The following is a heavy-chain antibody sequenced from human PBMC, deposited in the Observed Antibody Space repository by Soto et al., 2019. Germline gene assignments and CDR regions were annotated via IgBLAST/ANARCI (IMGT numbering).Heavy chain of an antibody. D-gene: IGHD3-3*01. V-gene: IGHV2-5*02. CDR3: SRIGAYDVCSGYRYS. Sequence: QITLKESGPTLVKPTQPLTLTCTFSGFSLSTSGVGVAWIRQPPGKALEWLALLYWVHDQRHSASLKSRLTITKDTSKNQVFLTMTNTDSVNTATYYCSRIGAYDVCSGYRYSCGQGTLVAVSS. CDR1: GFSLSTSGVG. CDR2: LYWVHDQ. J-gene: IGHJ4*02.